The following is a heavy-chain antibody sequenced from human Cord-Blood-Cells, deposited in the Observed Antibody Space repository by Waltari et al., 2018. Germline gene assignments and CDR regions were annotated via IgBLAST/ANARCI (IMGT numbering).Heavy chain of an antibody. CDR2: INYRGST. CDR3: ARRGPGVYYDLWSGYSNWFDP. D-gene: IGHD3-3*01. V-gene: IGHV4-39*01. CDR1: GGSISSSSYY. Sequence: QLQLQESGPGLVKPSETLSLTCTVSGGSISSSSYYWGWLRQPPGKGLEWIGSINYRGSTTYTQSLNSRVTISVDTSKSDFSLRLSSVTATDTAVYYGARRGPGVYYDLWSGYSNWFDPWGQGTLVTVSS. J-gene: IGHJ5*02.